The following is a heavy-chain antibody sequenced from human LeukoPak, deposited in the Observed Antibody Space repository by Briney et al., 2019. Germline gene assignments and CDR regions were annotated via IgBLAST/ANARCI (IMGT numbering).Heavy chain of an antibody. CDR3: ARHSFISYGPYFDY. J-gene: IGHJ4*02. D-gene: IGHD4-17*01. Sequence: PSETLSLTCAVSGYSISSGYYWGWIRQPPGKGLEWIGSIYHSGRTYYNPSLKSRVTISVDTSKNQFSLKLSSVPAADTAVYYCARHSFISYGPYFDYWGQGTLVTVSS. CDR1: GYSISSGYY. V-gene: IGHV4-38-2*01. CDR2: IYHSGRT.